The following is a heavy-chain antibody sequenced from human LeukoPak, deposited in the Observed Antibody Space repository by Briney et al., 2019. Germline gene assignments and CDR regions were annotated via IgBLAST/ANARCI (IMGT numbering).Heavy chain of an antibody. Sequence: SETLSLTCTVSGGSISSYYWSWIRQPPGKGLEWIGYIYYSGSTNYNPSLESRVTISVDTSKNQFSLKLSSVTAADTAVYYCARWGGYYSNWFDPWGQGTLVTVSS. CDR3: ARWGGYYSNWFDP. V-gene: IGHV4-59*08. J-gene: IGHJ5*02. CDR1: GGSISSYY. D-gene: IGHD3-22*01. CDR2: IYYSGST.